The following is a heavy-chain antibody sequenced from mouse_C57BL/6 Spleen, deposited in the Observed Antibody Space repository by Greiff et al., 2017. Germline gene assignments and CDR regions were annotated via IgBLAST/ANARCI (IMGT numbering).Heavy chain of an antibody. CDR1: GYAFSSSW. J-gene: IGHJ2*01. D-gene: IGHD1-1*01. CDR2: IYPGDGDT. V-gene: IGHV1-82*01. CDR3: ARRRVRWYYFDY. Sequence: VQLQQSGPELVKPGASVKISCKASGYAFSSSWMNWVKQRPGKGLEWIGRIYPGDGDTNYNGKFKGKATRTADKSSSTAYMQLSSLTSEDSAVYFCARRRVRWYYFDYWGQGTTLTVSS.